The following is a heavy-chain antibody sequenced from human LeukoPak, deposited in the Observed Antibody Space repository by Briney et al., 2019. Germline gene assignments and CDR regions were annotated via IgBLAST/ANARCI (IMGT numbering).Heavy chain of an antibody. Sequence: AGTLTLSCTASGFTISDYCMSWIRQAPGKGLEWVSYISSSSSNTNYADSVKGRSIISRDNAKNSLFLQMNSLRAEDTAVYYCWRGSSSGYYYNAFDLWGQGTRVTVSS. V-gene: IGHV3-11*06. J-gene: IGHJ3*01. CDR2: ISSSSSNT. CDR1: GFTISDYC. D-gene: IGHD3-22*01. CDR3: WRGSSSGYYYNAFDL.